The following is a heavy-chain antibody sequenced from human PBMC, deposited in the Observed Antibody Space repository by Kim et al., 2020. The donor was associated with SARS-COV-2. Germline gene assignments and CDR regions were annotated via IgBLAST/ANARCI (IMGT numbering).Heavy chain of an antibody. J-gene: IGHJ6*02. CDR3: ASPTYYDFWSGYYTGYYYGMDV. Sequence: SETLSLTCTVSGGSISSSSYYWGWIRQPPGKGLEWIGSIYYSGSTYYNPSLKSRVTIYVDTSKNQFSLKLSSVTAADTAVYYCASPTYYDFWSGYYTGYYYGMDVWGQGTTVTVSS. CDR2: IYYSGST. D-gene: IGHD3-3*01. V-gene: IGHV4-39*01. CDR1: GGSISSSSYY.